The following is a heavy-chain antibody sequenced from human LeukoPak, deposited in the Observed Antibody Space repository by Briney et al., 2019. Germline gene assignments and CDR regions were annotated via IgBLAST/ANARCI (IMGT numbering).Heavy chain of an antibody. D-gene: IGHD6-19*01. CDR2: INSDGTDA. V-gene: IGHV3-74*03. CDR3: ARETPVAGAYYFDY. J-gene: IGHJ4*02. Sequence: PGGSLRLSCVASGFRFTSYWMHWVRQAPGKGLVWVSQINSDGTDAMYADSVKGRFTVSRDNARNTLYLQMNSLRAEDTAVYYCARETPVAGAYYFDYWGQGALVTVSS. CDR1: GFRFTSYW.